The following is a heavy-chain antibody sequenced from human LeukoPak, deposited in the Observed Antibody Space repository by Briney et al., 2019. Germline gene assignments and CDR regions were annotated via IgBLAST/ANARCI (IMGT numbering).Heavy chain of an antibody. CDR2: IRYDGSNK. J-gene: IGHJ4*02. Sequence: GGSLRLSCAASGFTFGSYGMHWVRQAPGKGLEWVAFIRYDGSNKYYADSVKGRFTISRDNSKNTLYLQMNSLRAEDTAVYYCARMDLWYSSGRRGDFDYWGQGTLVTVSS. V-gene: IGHV3-30*02. D-gene: IGHD6-19*01. CDR3: ARMDLWYSSGRRGDFDY. CDR1: GFTFGSYG.